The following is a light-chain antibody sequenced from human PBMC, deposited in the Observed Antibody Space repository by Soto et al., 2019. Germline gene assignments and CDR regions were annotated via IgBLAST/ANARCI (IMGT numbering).Light chain of an antibody. J-gene: IGKJ4*01. CDR1: QSIGIY. CDR3: QQSYSTPQLT. CDR2: AAS. Sequence: DIQMTQSPSSLSASVGDRVTITCRASQSIGIYLNWYQQKPGKAPKLLIYAASNLQSGVPSRFSGSGSGTDFTLTISNLQPEDSATYYCQQSYSTPQLTFGGGTKVEIK. V-gene: IGKV1-39*01.